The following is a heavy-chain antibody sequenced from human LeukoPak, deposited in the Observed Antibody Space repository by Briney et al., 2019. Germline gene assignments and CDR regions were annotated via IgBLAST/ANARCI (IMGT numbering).Heavy chain of an antibody. D-gene: IGHD3-22*01. CDR2: IKTKTAGGTI. J-gene: IGHJ4*02. CDR3: TTSYYDSSGYRA. CDR1: GFTLTNAW. Sequence: GGSLRLSCAASGFTLTNAWMSWVRQAPGKGLEWVARIKTKTAGGTIDYAAPVKGGFTISRDDSKNTVYLQMNSLKTEDTAVYYCTTSYYDSSGYRAWGQGTLVTVSS. V-gene: IGHV3-15*01.